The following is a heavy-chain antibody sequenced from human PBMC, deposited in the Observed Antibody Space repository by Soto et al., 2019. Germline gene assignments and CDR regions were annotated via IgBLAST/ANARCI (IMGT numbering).Heavy chain of an antibody. V-gene: IGHV5-51*01. CDR1: GYSFTSNW. J-gene: IGHJ5*02. D-gene: IGHD2-21*01. CDR2: IYPGDSDT. Sequence: EVQLVQSGAEVKKPGESLKISCQSSGYSFTSNWIAWVRQMPGKGLEWMGIIYPGDSDTRYSPSFQGQVTISADKSISTAYRQWRSLKAADTAMYYWAGIIAGGNFGWFDPWGQGTLVTVSS. CDR3: AGIIAGGNFGWFDP.